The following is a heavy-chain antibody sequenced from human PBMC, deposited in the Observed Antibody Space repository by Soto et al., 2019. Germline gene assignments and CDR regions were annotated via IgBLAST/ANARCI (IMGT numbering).Heavy chain of an antibody. V-gene: IGHV4-28*01. J-gene: IGHJ4*02. CDR2: VHYSGIT. D-gene: IGHD1-26*01. CDR1: GYNLSSDNG. Sequence: SDTLSLTWCVSGYNLSSDNGLVWIRQPPGKGLEWIGYVHYSGITYSNPSLKSRLTMSVDTSKNQFSLKLSSVTAVDTAVYYCATKDNGKYYFDFWGQGTPVTVSS. CDR3: ATKDNGKYYFDF.